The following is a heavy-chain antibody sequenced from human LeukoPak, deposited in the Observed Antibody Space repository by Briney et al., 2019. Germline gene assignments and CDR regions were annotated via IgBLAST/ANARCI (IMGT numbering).Heavy chain of an antibody. CDR2: IDTSGGT. CDR3: AREGFCGGDCPGYLDL. D-gene: IGHD2-21*02. J-gene: IGHJ2*01. Sequence: PGGSLRLSCAASGFPFSSYDMHWVRHATGKGLEWVSAIDTSGGTYYPDSVRGRFTISRENAKDSFYLQMNSLSAGDTAVYYCAREGFCGGDCPGYLDLWGRGTLVTVSS. CDR1: GFPFSSYD. V-gene: IGHV3-13*04.